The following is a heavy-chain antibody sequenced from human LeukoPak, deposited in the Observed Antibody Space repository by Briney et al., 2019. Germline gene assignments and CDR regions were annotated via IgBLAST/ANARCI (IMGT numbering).Heavy chain of an antibody. CDR1: GFTFSSYD. J-gene: IGHJ4*02. D-gene: IGHD5-24*01. CDR3: AKGGEVEMATIYFDY. V-gene: IGHV3-13*01. CDR2: IGTAGDT. Sequence: PGGSLRLSCAASGFTFSSYDMHWVRQATGKGLEWVSAIGTAGDTYYADSVKGRFTISRDNSKNTLYLQMNSLRAEDTAVYYCAKGGEVEMATIYFDYWGQGTLVTVSS.